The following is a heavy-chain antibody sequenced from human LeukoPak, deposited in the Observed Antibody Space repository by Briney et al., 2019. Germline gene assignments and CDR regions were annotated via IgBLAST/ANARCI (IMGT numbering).Heavy chain of an antibody. Sequence: PSETLSLTCTVSGGSISSYYWSWIRQPPGKGLEWIGYIYYSGSTNYNPSLKSRVTISVDTSKNQFSLKLSSVTAADTAVYYCARTAAGHHDAFDIWGQGTMVTVSS. CDR2: IYYSGST. CDR3: ARTAAGHHDAFDI. J-gene: IGHJ3*02. D-gene: IGHD6-13*01. V-gene: IGHV4-59*08. CDR1: GGSISSYY.